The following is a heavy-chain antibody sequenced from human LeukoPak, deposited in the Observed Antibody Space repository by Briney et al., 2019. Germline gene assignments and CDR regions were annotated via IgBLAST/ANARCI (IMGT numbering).Heavy chain of an antibody. CDR2: IYYSGST. Sequence: SETLSLTCTVSGGSISGSSYYWGWIRQPPGKGLEWIGSIYYSGSTYYNPSLKSRVTISVDTSKNQFSLKLSSVTAANTAVYYCARGTTVVTPRLDYWGQGTLVTVSS. D-gene: IGHD4-23*01. CDR1: GGSISGSSYY. J-gene: IGHJ4*02. CDR3: ARGTTVVTPRLDY. V-gene: IGHV4-39*01.